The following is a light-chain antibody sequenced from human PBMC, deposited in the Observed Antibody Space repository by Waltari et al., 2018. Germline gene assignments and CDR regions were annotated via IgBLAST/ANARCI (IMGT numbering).Light chain of an antibody. J-gene: IGKJ1*01. V-gene: IGKV3-15*01. CDR2: GAS. Sequence: EIVMTQSPATLSVSPGERATLSCRASQSVSSNLAWYQQKPGQAPRLLIYGASTRAPGIPMRFSGSGSGTQLTLTISNMLSEDFAVYYCHQYNNWHPWTFGQGTKVDFK. CDR1: QSVSSN. CDR3: HQYNNWHPWT.